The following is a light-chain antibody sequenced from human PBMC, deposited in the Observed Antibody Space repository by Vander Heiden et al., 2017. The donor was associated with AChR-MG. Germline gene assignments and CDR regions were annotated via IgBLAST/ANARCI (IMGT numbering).Light chain of an antibody. CDR1: KLGDKY. V-gene: IGLV3-1*01. CDR2: QDN. J-gene: IGLJ2*01. CDR3: QTWDGDSVVV. Sequence: SYEVTQPPSVSVSSGQTASITCSGDKLGDKYVGWYQQKPGQSPILVSNQDNKRPSGIPERFSGSNSGSTATLTISGTQAMDEADYYCQTWDGDSVVVIGGGTKLT.